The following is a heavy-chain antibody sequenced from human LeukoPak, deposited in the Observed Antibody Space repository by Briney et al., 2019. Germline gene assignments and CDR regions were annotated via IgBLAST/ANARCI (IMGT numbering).Heavy chain of an antibody. Sequence: GASVKVSCKASGYTFTSYYMHWVRQAPGQGLEWMGIINPSGGSTSYAQKFQGRVTMTRDMSTSTVYMELSSLRSEDTAVYYCARDTPMAHYYMGVWGKGTTVTVSS. D-gene: IGHD5-24*01. CDR2: INPSGGST. V-gene: IGHV1-46*01. CDR1: GYTFTSYY. J-gene: IGHJ6*03. CDR3: ARDTPMAHYYMGV.